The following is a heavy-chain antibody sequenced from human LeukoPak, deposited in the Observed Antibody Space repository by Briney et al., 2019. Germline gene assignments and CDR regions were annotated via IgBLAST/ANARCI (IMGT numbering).Heavy chain of an antibody. CDR1: GGSFSGYY. J-gene: IGHJ4*02. D-gene: IGHD2-2*01. V-gene: IGHV4-34*01. Sequence: SETLSLTCAVYGGSFSGYYWSWIRQPPGKGLEWIGEINHSGSTNYNPSLKSRVIISVDTSKNQFSLKLSSVTAADTAVYYCARGPDVLGYCSSTSCPPTYWGQGTLVTVSS. CDR3: ARGPDVLGYCSSTSCPPTY. CDR2: INHSGST.